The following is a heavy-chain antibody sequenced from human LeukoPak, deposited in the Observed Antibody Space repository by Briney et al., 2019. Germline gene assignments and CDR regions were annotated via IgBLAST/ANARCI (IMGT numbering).Heavy chain of an antibody. CDR1: GFTFSSYG. D-gene: IGHD5-12*01. CDR3: AKMRVEYSGYDASDY. CDR2: ISYDGSNK. Sequence: PGGSLRLSCAASGFTFSSYGMHWVRQAPGKGLEWVAVISYDGSNKYYADSVKGRFTISRDNSKSTLYLQMNSLRTEDTAMYYCAKMRVEYSGYDASDYWGRGTLVTVSS. J-gene: IGHJ4*02. V-gene: IGHV3-30*18.